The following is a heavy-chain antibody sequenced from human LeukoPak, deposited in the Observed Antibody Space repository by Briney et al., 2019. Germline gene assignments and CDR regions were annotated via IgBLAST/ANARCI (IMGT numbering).Heavy chain of an antibody. CDR1: GFTFSSYW. CDR2: IKQDGSEK. J-gene: IGHJ4*02. D-gene: IGHD3-3*01. V-gene: IGHV3-7*03. Sequence: GGSLRLSCAASGFTFSSYWMSWVRQAPGKGPEWVANIKQDGSEKYYVDSVKGRFTISRDNAKNSLYLQMNSLRAEDTAVYYCARDHYDFWSGVDYWGQGTLVTVSS. CDR3: ARDHYDFWSGVDY.